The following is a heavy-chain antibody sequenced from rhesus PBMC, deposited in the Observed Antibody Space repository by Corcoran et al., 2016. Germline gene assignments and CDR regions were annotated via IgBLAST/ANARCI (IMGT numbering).Heavy chain of an antibody. CDR3: ARVNWNDGLDY. V-gene: IGHV4S7*01. Sequence: QVQLKESGPGLVKPSETLSLTCAVSGGSVSSGYGWGWIRQPPGEGLEWVGSNYGPTGNPYPDPSLRSRVSISSDISQNQLSLRLNSVTAADTAVYFCARVNWNDGLDYWGQGVLVTVSS. D-gene: IGHD1-7*02. CDR2: NYGPTGNP. J-gene: IGHJ4*01. CDR1: GGSVSSGYG.